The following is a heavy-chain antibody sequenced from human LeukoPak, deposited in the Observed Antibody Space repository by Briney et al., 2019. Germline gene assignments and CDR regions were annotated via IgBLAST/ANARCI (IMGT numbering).Heavy chain of an antibody. CDR2: ISGSGGST. V-gene: IGHV3-23*01. CDR3: AKDPPAAFDI. Sequence: AGGSLRLSCAASGFTFSSYAMSWVRQAPGKGLEWASAISGSGGSTYYADSVKGRFTISRDNSKNTPYLQMNSLRAEDTAVYYCAKDPPAAFDIWGQGTMVTVSS. CDR1: GFTFSSYA. J-gene: IGHJ3*02.